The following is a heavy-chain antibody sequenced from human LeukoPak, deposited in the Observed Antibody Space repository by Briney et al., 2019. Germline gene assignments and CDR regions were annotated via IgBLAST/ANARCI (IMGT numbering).Heavy chain of an antibody. D-gene: IGHD6-19*01. CDR2: ISYDGSNK. J-gene: IGHJ4*02. V-gene: IGHV3-30*18. Sequence: PGRSLRLSCAASGFTFSSYGMHWVRQAPGKGLEWVAVISYDGSNKYYADSVKGRFTISRDNSKNTLYLQMNSLRAEDTAVYYCAKGTHIAVAVSYFDYWGQGTLVTVSS. CDR1: GFTFSSYG. CDR3: AKGTHIAVAVSYFDY.